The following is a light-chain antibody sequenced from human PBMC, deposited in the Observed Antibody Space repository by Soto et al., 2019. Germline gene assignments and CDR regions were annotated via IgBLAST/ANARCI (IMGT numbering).Light chain of an antibody. J-gene: IGLJ1*01. CDR2: EVS. Sequence: QSVGAQPASVSVSPGQAITISCIGSSSDVGAHNFVSWYQHHPGKAPKLMIYEVSNRPSGVSNRFSGSKSGNTASLTISGLQAEDEADYYCNSYTSSNTYVFGSGTKVTVL. CDR1: SSDVGAHNF. V-gene: IGLV2-14*01. CDR3: NSYTSSNTYV.